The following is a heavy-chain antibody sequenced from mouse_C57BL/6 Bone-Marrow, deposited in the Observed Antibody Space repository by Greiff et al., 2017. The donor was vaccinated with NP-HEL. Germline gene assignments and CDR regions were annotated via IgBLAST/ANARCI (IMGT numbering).Heavy chain of an antibody. V-gene: IGHV5-17*01. CDR1: GFTFSDYG. Sequence: DVHLVESGGGLVKPGGSLKLSCAASGFTFSDYGMHWVRQAPEKGLEWVAYISSGSSTIYYADTVKGRFTISRDNAKNTLFLQMTSLRSEDTAMYYCAREVYYYGSSDWGQGTTLTVSS. J-gene: IGHJ2*01. D-gene: IGHD1-1*01. CDR3: AREVYYYGSSD. CDR2: ISSGSSTI.